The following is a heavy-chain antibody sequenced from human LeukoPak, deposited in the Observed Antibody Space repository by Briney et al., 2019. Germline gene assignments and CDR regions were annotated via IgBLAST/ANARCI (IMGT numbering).Heavy chain of an antibody. CDR3: ARESGYSSGWEKFDY. J-gene: IGHJ4*02. D-gene: IGHD6-19*01. CDR2: INPNSGGT. V-gene: IGHV1-2*06. CDR1: GYTFTGYY. Sequence: ASVKVSCKASGYTFTGYYMHWVRQAPGQGLEWMGRINPNSGGTNYAQKFQGRVTMTRDTSISTAYKELSRLRSDDTAVYYCARESGYSSGWEKFDYWGQGTLVTVSS.